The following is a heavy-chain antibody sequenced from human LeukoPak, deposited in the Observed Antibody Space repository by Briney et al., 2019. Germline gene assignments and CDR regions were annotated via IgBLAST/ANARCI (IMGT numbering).Heavy chain of an antibody. D-gene: IGHD1-26*01. J-gene: IGHJ4*02. V-gene: IGHV3-48*04. CDR1: GFTFSSYS. Sequence: GGSLRLSCAASGFTFSSYSMNWVRQAPGKGLEWVSYISSGGSTTYYAGSVKGRFTVSRDNAKNSLYLQMNSLRAEDTAVYYCARDHMGYDYWGQGTLVTVSS. CDR2: ISSGGSTT. CDR3: ARDHMGYDY.